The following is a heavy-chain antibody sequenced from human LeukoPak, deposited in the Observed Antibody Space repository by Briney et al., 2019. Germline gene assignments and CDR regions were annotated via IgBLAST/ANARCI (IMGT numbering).Heavy chain of an antibody. CDR2: IYYSGST. D-gene: IGHD3-10*01. J-gene: IGHJ4*02. CDR3: ATDPPIYSTSYFDY. Sequence: TSETLSLTCTVSAGSIISSSKFWGCIRQSPGKGLECIGSIYYSGSTYYNPSLKSRVTILVDTSKNQFSLRLTSVTVADTAVYYCATDPPIYSTSYFDYWGQGILVTVSS. CDR1: AGSIISSSKF. V-gene: IGHV4-39*07.